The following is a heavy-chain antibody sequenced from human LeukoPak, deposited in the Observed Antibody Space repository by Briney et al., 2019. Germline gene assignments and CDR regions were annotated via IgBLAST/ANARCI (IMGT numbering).Heavy chain of an antibody. CDR3: AVGERSDTGWASNVDY. CDR1: GGSISSSSYY. V-gene: IGHV4-39*01. J-gene: IGHJ4*02. D-gene: IGHD1-1*01. Sequence: SETLSLTCTASGGSISSSSYYWGWIRQPPGKGLEWIGSIYYSGSTYYNPSLKSRVTISVDTSKNQFPLKLSSVTAADTAVYYCAVGERSDTGWASNVDYWGQGTLVTVSS. CDR2: IYYSGST.